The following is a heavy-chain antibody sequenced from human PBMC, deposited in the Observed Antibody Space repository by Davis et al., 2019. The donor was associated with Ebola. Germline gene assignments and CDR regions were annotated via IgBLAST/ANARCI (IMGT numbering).Heavy chain of an antibody. CDR3: ARPPCTSCSMDV. CDR2: ISTYNGNT. D-gene: IGHD2-2*01. Sequence: AASVKVSCKASGYSFTDDGISWVRQAPGQGLEWMGWISTYNGNTNYAQKLQGRVTVTTDTSTSTAYMELRSLRSDDTAVYYCARPPCTSCSMDVWGQGTTVTVSS. J-gene: IGHJ6*02. V-gene: IGHV1-18*01. CDR1: GYSFTDDG.